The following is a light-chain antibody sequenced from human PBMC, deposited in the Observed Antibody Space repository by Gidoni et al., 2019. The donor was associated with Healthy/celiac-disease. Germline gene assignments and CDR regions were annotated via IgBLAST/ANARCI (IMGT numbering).Light chain of an antibody. Sequence: ETVLTQSPGTRSLSPGERAPLSCRASHSVSSSYLSWYQQKPGQAPRLLIYGASSRATGIPYRFSGSGSGTDFTLTISRLEPEDFAVYYCQQYGSSPLTFGGGTKVEIK. CDR3: QQYGSSPLT. J-gene: IGKJ4*01. CDR2: GAS. V-gene: IGKV3-20*01. CDR1: HSVSSSY.